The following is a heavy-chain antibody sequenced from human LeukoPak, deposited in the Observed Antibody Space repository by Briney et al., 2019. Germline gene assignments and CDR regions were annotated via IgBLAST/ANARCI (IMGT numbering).Heavy chain of an antibody. CDR3: ARRYCSSTSCRIYYYGMDV. CDR2: ISSSSSYI. CDR1: GFTFSSYS. V-gene: IGHV3-21*01. Sequence: GGSLRLSCAASGFTFSSYSMNWVRQAPGKGLEWVSSISSSSSYIYYADTVKGRFTISRDNVKNSLYLQMNSLRAEDTAVYYCARRYCSSTSCRIYYYGMDVWGQGTTVTVSS. D-gene: IGHD2-2*01. J-gene: IGHJ6*02.